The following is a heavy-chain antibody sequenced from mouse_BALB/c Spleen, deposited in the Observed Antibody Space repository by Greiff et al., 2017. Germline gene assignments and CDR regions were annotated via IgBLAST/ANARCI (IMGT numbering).Heavy chain of an antibody. D-gene: IGHD1-1*01. Sequence: VQLQQPGAELVKPGASVKLSCKASGYTFTSYWMHWVKQRPGQGLEWIGEINPSNGRTNYNEKFKSKATLTVDKSSSTAYMQLSSLTSEDSAVYYCARAVVATRPFYYAMDYWGQGTAVTVSS. CDR2: INPSNGRT. V-gene: IGHV1S81*02. J-gene: IGHJ4*01. CDR3: ARAVVATRPFYYAMDY. CDR1: GYTFTSYW.